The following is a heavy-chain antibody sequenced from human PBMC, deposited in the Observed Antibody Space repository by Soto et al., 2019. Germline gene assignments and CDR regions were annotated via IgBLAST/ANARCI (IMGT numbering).Heavy chain of an antibody. D-gene: IGHD1-26*01. J-gene: IGHJ3*02. CDR1: GFTFNNYA. Sequence: GGSLRLSCAAPGFTFNNYAMHWVRQAPGKGLEWVALVWHDGSNTYYADSVKGRFTISRDNSNNTMYLQMNSLRAEDTAVYYCARENRVGSDAFEIWGQGTMVTVSS. V-gene: IGHV3-33*01. CDR3: ARENRVGSDAFEI. CDR2: VWHDGSNT.